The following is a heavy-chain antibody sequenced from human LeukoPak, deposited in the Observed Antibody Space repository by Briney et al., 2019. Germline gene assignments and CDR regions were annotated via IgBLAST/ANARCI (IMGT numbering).Heavy chain of an antibody. J-gene: IGHJ4*02. V-gene: IGHV4-4*09. Sequence: PSETLSLTCTVSGVSSNTYYASWIRQAPGKGLEFIGFIYNGGNTNYNPSLKSRATISVDTSNNQFSLRLTSVTAADMAMYYCAAGPWELDFWGQGTLVTVSS. CDR2: IYNGGNT. CDR1: GVSSNTYY. CDR3: AAGPWELDF. D-gene: IGHD1-26*01.